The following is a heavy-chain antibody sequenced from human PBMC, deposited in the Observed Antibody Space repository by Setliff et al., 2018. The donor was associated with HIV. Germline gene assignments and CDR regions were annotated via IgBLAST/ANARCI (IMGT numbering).Heavy chain of an antibody. D-gene: IGHD3-10*01. CDR3: ARGSEDNVWFDP. CDR2: ISAYSGYI. V-gene: IGHV1-18*04. J-gene: IGHJ5*02. CDR1: GYNFIDYN. Sequence: ASVKVSCKASGYNFIDYNFIWVRQAPGQGLEWMGWISAYSGYINYSQKFQGRVTMTKDTSTSTAYMELRSLRSDDTAIYYCARGSEDNVWFDPWGQGTLVTVS.